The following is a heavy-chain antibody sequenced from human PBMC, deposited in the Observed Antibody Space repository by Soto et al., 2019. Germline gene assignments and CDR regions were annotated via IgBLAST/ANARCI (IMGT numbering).Heavy chain of an antibody. D-gene: IGHD5-12*01. CDR1: GGSLSGYY. J-gene: IGHJ4*02. CDR3: ARGQEGVVATH. Sequence: QVQLQQWGPGLLKPSETLSLNCAVTGGSLSGYYWSWIRQAPGKGLEWIGEVKDGGHTNYSPSLRGRVTISSDTSNHQFSLRLNSVTAADTGVYYCARGQEGVVATHWDQGSLVTVSS. CDR2: VKDGGHT. V-gene: IGHV4-34*01.